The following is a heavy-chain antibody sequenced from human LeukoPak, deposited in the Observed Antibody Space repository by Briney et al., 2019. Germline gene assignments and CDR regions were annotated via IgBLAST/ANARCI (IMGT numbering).Heavy chain of an antibody. CDR2: ISSGSSYI. J-gene: IGHJ4*02. D-gene: IGHD6-19*01. V-gene: IGHV3-21*01. CDR1: GFTFSSYS. Sequence: GGSLRPSCAASGFTFSSYSMNWVRQAPGKGLEWVSSISSGSSYIYYADSLKGRFTISRDNAKNSLYPQMNSLRAEDSAVYYCTRGPTLIGVAGTWPLDYWGQGALVTVSS. CDR3: TRGPTLIGVAGTWPLDY.